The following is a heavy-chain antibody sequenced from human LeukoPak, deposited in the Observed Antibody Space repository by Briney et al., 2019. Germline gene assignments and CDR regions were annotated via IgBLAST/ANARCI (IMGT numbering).Heavy chain of an antibody. Sequence: GGSLRLSCAASGFTFSSYWMHWVRQAPGKGPVWVSRINSDGSSTSYADSVKGRFTISRDNAKNTLYLQMNSLRAEDTAVYYCASSSYYYYGMDVWGQGTTVTVSS. CDR3: ASSSYYYYGMDV. CDR1: GFTFSSYW. CDR2: INSDGSST. V-gene: IGHV3-74*01. J-gene: IGHJ6*02.